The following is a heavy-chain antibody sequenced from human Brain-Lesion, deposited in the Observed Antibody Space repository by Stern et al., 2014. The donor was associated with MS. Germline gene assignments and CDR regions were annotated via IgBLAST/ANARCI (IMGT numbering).Heavy chain of an antibody. CDR1: GGSISRSTYY. V-gene: IGHV4-39*01. CDR3: ARHDGWLPHY. D-gene: IGHD5-12*01. J-gene: IGHJ4*02. CDR2: IYYSGTT. Sequence: QVQLGESGPGLVKPSETLSLTCSVSGGSISRSTYYWGWIRQPPGKGLEWIGSIYYSGTTYYNPSLKSRVTIDTSTNQFSRRLTSVTAADTAVYYCARHDGWLPHYWSQGTLVTVSS.